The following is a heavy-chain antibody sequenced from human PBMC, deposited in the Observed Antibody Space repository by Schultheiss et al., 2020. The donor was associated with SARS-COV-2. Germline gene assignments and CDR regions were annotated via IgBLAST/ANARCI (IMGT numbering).Heavy chain of an antibody. Sequence: SQTLSLTCAVYGGSFSGYYWSWIRQPPGKGLEWIGYIYYSGSTNYNPSLKSRVTISVDTSKNQFSLKLSSVTAADTAVYYCASSFGLQWLVYKYYFDYWGQGTLVTVSS. D-gene: IGHD6-19*01. CDR2: IYYSGST. CDR1: GGSFSGYY. CDR3: ASSFGLQWLVYKYYFDY. V-gene: IGHV4-59*12. J-gene: IGHJ4*02.